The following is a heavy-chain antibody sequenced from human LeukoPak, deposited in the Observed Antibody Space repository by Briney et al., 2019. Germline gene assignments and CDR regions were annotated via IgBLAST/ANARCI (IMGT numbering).Heavy chain of an antibody. J-gene: IGHJ4*02. CDR3: ARLVRATDYFDY. V-gene: IGHV4-39*01. D-gene: IGHD1-26*01. CDR1: GGSMSSTGYY. CDR2: IYYSGTT. Sequence: PSETLSLTCTVSGGSMSSTGYYWGWIRQPPGKGLEWIGNIYYSGTTYYTPSLKSRVVISVDTSKNQFSLKLSYVTAAETAVYYCARLVRATDYFDYWGQGTLVTVSS.